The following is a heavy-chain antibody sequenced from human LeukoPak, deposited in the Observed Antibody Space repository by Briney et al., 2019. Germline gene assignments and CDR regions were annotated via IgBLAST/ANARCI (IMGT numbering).Heavy chain of an antibody. CDR3: ASLGSGSYYPFDAFDI. D-gene: IGHD3-10*01. CDR1: GYRFTSYW. V-gene: IGHV5-51*01. Sequence: GESLKISCKGSGYRFTSYWIGWVRQLPGKGLEWMGIIYPGDSDTRYSPSFQGQVTISADKSISTAYLQWSSLKASDTAMYYCASLGSGSYYPFDAFDIWGQGTMVTVSS. CDR2: IYPGDSDT. J-gene: IGHJ3*02.